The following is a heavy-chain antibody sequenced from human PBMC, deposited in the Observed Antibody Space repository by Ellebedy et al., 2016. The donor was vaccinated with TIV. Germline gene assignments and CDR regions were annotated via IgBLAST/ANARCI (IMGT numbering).Heavy chain of an antibody. D-gene: IGHD3-3*01. CDR3: AKDNYDFWSGYWDY. CDR2: ISWNSGSI. CDR1: GFTFDDYA. V-gene: IGHV3-9*01. Sequence: GGSLRLXXAASGFTFDDYAMHWVRQAPGKGLEWVSGISWNSGSIGYADSVKGRFTISRDNAKNSLYLQMNSLRAEDTALYYCAKDNYDFWSGYWDYWGQGTLVTVSS. J-gene: IGHJ4*02.